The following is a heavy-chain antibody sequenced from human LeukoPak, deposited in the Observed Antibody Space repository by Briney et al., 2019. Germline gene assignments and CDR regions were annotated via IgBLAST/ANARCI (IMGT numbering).Heavy chain of an antibody. CDR2: INQSGSP. CDR3: VRGLVKQLVRRQIYYYMDV. Sequence: PSETLSLTCGMSGGSVGDYYWSWIRQPPGEGLEWIGEINQSGSPKYNPSLKSRVAIFVDTSSNQLYLNVTSVTAADTAVYYCVRGLVKQLVRRQIYYYMDVWGKGTTVIVSS. CDR1: GGSVGDYY. J-gene: IGHJ6*03. D-gene: IGHD6-6*01. V-gene: IGHV4-34*01.